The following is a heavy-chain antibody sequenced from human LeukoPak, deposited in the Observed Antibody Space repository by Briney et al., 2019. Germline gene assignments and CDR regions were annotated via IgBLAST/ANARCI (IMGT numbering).Heavy chain of an antibody. CDR3: ARMYYYDSSGSTMSPPGDY. V-gene: IGHV4-61*01. CDR2: INHSGST. Sequence: SETLSLTCTVSGGSVSSGSYYWSWIRQPPGKGLEWIGEINHSGSTNYNPSLKSRVTISVDTSKNQFSLKLSSVTAADTAVYYCARMYYYDSSGSTMSPPGDYWGQGTLVTVSS. D-gene: IGHD3-22*01. J-gene: IGHJ4*02. CDR1: GGSVSSGSYY.